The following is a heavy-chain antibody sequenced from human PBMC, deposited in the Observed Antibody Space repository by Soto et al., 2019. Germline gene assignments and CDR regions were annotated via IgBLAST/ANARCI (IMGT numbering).Heavy chain of an antibody. CDR3: ARMDYDFWSGYNWFDP. V-gene: IGHV1-18*01. J-gene: IGHJ5*02. CDR2: ISAYNGNT. CDR1: GYTFTSYG. Sequence: ASVKVSCKASGYTFTSYGISWVRQAPGQGLEWMGWISAYNGNTNYAQKLQGRVTMTTDTSTSTAYMELRSLRSDDTAVYYCARMDYDFWSGYNWFDPWGQRTLVTVSS. D-gene: IGHD3-3*01.